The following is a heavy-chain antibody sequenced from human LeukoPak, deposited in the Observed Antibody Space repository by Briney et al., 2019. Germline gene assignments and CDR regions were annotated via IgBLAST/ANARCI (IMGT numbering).Heavy chain of an antibody. CDR2: INGDGSST. CDR1: GFTFSSYW. V-gene: IGHV3-74*01. J-gene: IGHJ6*04. CDR3: ARSNYYGMDV. Sequence: GGSLRLSCAASGFTFSSYWMHWVRQAPGKGLVWVSRINGDGSSTSYADSVKGRFTISRDNAKNTLYLQMNSLRAEDTAVYYCARSNYYGMDVWGKGTTVTVSS.